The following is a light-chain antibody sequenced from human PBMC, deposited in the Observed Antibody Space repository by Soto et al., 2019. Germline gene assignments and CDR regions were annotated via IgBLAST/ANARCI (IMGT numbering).Light chain of an antibody. J-gene: IGKJ1*01. CDR2: DAS. CDR1: QSVSGW. V-gene: IGKV1-5*01. CDR3: QQYETFSGT. Sequence: DIQMTQSPSTLSASVGDTVTVTCRASQSVSGWLAWYQQKPGEAHKXLIYDASALPRGVPSRFSGSGSGTKLTITIASLQPDDGETDDGQQYETFSGTFGPGTKVDIK.